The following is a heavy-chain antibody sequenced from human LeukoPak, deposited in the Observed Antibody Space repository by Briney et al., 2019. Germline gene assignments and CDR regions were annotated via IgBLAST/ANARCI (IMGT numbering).Heavy chain of an antibody. Sequence: SVKVSCKASGGTFSSYAISWVRQAPGQGLEWMGGIIPIFGTANYAQKFQGKVTITADESTSTAYMELSSLRSEDTAVYYCATWPSGSLELDYWGQGTLVTVSS. J-gene: IGHJ4*02. CDR3: ATWPSGSLELDY. D-gene: IGHD6-25*01. CDR2: IIPIFGTA. V-gene: IGHV1-69*13. CDR1: GGTFSSYA.